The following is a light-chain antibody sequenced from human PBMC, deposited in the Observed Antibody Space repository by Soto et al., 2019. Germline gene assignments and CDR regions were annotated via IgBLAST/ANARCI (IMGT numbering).Light chain of an antibody. CDR2: KAS. J-gene: IGKJ2*01. Sequence: DIQVSQSPSTLSASVGDRITITCRASQSITRWLVWYQQKPGTAPKLLIYKASRLQSGVPSSFRGSGSETDFTFTISSMQPDDFATYYCQQYFSYPYTFGQGTKVDVK. CDR1: QSITRW. CDR3: QQYFSYPYT. V-gene: IGKV1-5*03.